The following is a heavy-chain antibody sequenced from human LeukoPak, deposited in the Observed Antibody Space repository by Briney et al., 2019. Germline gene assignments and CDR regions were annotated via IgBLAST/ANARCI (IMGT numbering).Heavy chain of an antibody. CDR2: ISSDGGIT. J-gene: IGHJ4*02. CDR1: GFTFSSYA. D-gene: IGHD1-26*01. V-gene: IGHV3-64*01. Sequence: PGGSLRLSCAASGFTFSSYAMHWVRQAPGKGLEYVSAISSDGGITYYANSVRGRFTISRDNSRNTLYLQTGSLRADDMAVYYCARLLGATSGLSVDYWGQGTLVTVSS. CDR3: ARLLGATSGLSVDY.